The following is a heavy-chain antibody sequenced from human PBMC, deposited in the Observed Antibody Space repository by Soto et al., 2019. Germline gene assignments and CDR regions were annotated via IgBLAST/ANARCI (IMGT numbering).Heavy chain of an antibody. J-gene: IGHJ6*02. V-gene: IGHV2-70*13. D-gene: IGHD1-20*01. CDR2: IERDDDDK. Sequence: SGPTLVNPTETLTLTCTFSGFSLTSPGMCVSWIRQPPGKALEWLALIERDDDDKYYSTSLKTRLTVSKDTRKNQVVLTMANMDPADTGTYYCARSIRGPRRFNGMDVWGQGTTVTVSS. CDR3: ARSIRGPRRFNGMDV. CDR1: GFSLTSPGMC.